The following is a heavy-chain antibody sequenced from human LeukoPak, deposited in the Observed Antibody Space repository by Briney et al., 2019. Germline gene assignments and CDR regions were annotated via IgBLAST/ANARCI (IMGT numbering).Heavy chain of an antibody. CDR3: SRDPTYYLRYGYFDY. D-gene: IGHD1-26*01. J-gene: IGHJ4*02. CDR2: VSGSGGST. Sequence: GGSLRLSCAASGFTFSSYAMTWVRQAPGKGLEWVSAVSGSGGSTYYADSVKGRFTISRDNSKNTLYLQMNSLRAEDTAVYYCSRDPTYYLRYGYFDYWGQGALVTVSS. CDR1: GFTFSSYA. V-gene: IGHV3-23*01.